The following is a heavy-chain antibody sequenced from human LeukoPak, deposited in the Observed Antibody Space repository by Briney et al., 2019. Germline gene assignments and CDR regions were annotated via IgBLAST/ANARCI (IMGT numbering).Heavy chain of an antibody. V-gene: IGHV3-48*04. J-gene: IGHJ4*02. D-gene: IGHD2-2*01. CDR2: ISSSSGTI. Sequence: PGGSLRLSCAASGFTFRSYNMNWVRQAPGKGLEWVSHISSSSGTIYYADSVKGRFTISRDNAKNSLYLQMNSLRAEDTAVYYCARASGYCSGTSCEYFDYWGQGTLVTVSS. CDR3: ARASGYCSGTSCEYFDY. CDR1: GFTFRSYN.